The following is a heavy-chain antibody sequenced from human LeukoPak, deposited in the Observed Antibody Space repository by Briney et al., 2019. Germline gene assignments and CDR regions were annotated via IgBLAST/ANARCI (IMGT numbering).Heavy chain of an antibody. V-gene: IGHV1-18*01. CDR3: ARIPYWGYYDSSGYYFDY. D-gene: IGHD3-22*01. Sequence: ASVKVSCKASGYTFTSYGISWVRQAPGQGPEWMGWISAYNGNTNYAQKLQGRVTMTTDRSTSTAYMELRSLRSDDTAVYYCARIPYWGYYDSSGYYFDYWGQGTLVTVSS. J-gene: IGHJ4*02. CDR1: GYTFTSYG. CDR2: ISAYNGNT.